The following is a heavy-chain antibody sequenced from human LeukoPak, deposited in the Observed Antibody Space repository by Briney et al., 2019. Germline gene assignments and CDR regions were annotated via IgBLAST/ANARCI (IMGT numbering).Heavy chain of an antibody. J-gene: IGHJ4*02. V-gene: IGHV4-34*01. CDR3: ASALWYSYGRFDY. Sequence: SETLSLTCAVYGGSFSGYYWSWIRQPPGKGLEWIGEINHSGSTNYNPSLKSRVTISVDTSKNQFSLKLSSVTAADTAVYYCASALWYSYGRFDYWGQGTLVTVSS. CDR2: INHSGST. D-gene: IGHD5-18*01. CDR1: GGSFSGYY.